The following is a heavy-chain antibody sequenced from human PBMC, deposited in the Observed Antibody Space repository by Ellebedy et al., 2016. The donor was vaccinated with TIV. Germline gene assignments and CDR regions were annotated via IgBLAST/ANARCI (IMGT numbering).Heavy chain of an antibody. Sequence: MPSETLSLTCTVSGGSISSSHYYWGWVRQPPGKGLEWIGFIYYSGSTYYNPSLKSRVTLSVDTSKSQFSLKLTSVTAADTAVYYCACYDGSGYYSFRYWGQGTLVTVSS. V-gene: IGHV4-31*03. J-gene: IGHJ4*02. CDR2: IYYSGST. D-gene: IGHD3-22*01. CDR3: ACYDGSGYYSFRY. CDR1: GGSISSSHYY.